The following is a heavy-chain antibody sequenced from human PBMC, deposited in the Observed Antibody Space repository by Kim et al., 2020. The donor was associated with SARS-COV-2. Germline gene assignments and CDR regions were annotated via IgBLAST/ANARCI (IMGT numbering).Heavy chain of an antibody. D-gene: IGHD3-10*01. Sequence: GGSLRLSCAASGFTVSSNYMSWVRQAPGKGLEWVSVIYSGGSTYYADSAKGRFTISRDNSKNTLYLQMNSLRAEDTAVYYCARDFPVTMVRGTSFDYWGQGTLVTVSS. V-gene: IGHV3-53*01. CDR1: GFTVSSNY. J-gene: IGHJ4*02. CDR3: ARDFPVTMVRGTSFDY. CDR2: IYSGGST.